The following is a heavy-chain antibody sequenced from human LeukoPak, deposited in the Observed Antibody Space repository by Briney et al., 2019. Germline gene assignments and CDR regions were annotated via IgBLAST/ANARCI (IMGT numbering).Heavy chain of an antibody. Sequence: PGGSLRLSCAASGFTFSDYYMSWIRQAPGKGLEWVSYISSSSSYTNYADSVKGRFTISRDNAKNSLYMQMNSLRAEDTAVYYCARVPYDCSSTSCYPNSFDPWGQGTLVTVSS. V-gene: IGHV3-11*05. CDR3: ARVPYDCSSTSCYPNSFDP. D-gene: IGHD2-2*01. J-gene: IGHJ5*02. CDR1: GFTFSDYY. CDR2: ISSSSSYT.